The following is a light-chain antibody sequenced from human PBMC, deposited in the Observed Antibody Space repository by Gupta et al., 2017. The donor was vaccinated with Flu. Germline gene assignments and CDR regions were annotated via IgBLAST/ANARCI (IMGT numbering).Light chain of an antibody. CDR2: EDS. Sequence: HSALTQPRSVSGSPGHPVTTSSTGTSSDVGGYNYVSWYQQPPGTAPNLLIYEDSKRPSGVPDRFSGSKSGTTASLTITGLPAEDEADYYCSSYEGRYTSVVFGGGTKLTVL. V-gene: IGLV2-11*01. CDR1: SSDVGGYNY. CDR3: SSYEGRYTSVV. J-gene: IGLJ2*01.